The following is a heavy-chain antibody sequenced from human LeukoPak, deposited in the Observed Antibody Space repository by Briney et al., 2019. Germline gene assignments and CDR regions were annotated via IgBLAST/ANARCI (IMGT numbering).Heavy chain of an antibody. CDR2: ISAYNGNT. J-gene: IGHJ6*02. D-gene: IGHD2-21*01. V-gene: IGHV1-18*01. Sequence: ASVKVSCKASGYTFTSYGISWVRQAPGQGLEWMGWISAYNGNTNYAQKLQGRVTMTTDTSTSTAYMELRSLRPDDTAVYYCARGVVPKYYYYGMDVWGQGTTVTVSS. CDR3: ARGVVPKYYYYGMDV. CDR1: GYTFTSYG.